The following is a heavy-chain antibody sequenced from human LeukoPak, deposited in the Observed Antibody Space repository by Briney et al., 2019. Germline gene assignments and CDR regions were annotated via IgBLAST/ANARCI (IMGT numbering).Heavy chain of an antibody. CDR2: ISGSGGTT. D-gene: IGHD6-6*01. CDR3: SGSDPYYYYDMDV. V-gene: IGHV3-23*01. Sequence: GGSLRLSCAVSGFTFSSYAMSWVRQAPGKGLGWGSSISGSGGTTYYAASVKGRFTISRDNYKNTLYLQMKSMRAEDTAVSYCSGSDPYYYYDMDVWGKGTTVTVSS. CDR1: GFTFSSYA. J-gene: IGHJ6*03.